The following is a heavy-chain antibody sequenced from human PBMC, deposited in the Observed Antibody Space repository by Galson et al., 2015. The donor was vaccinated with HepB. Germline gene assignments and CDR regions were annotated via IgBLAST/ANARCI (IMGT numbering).Heavy chain of an antibody. CDR1: GYTFTSYA. Sequence: SVKVSCKASGYTFTSYAMNWVRQAPGQGLEWMGWINTNTGNPTYAQGFTGRFVFSLDTSVSTAYLQISSLKAEDTAVYYCARGPGLEDYYDSSGYYRIFDYWGQGPLVTVSS. CDR2: INTNTGNP. D-gene: IGHD3-22*01. V-gene: IGHV7-4-1*02. J-gene: IGHJ4*02. CDR3: ARGPGLEDYYDSSGYYRIFDY.